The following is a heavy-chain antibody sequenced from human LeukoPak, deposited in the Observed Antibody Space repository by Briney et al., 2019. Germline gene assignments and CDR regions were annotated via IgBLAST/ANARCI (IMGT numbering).Heavy chain of an antibody. CDR2: IYSSGST. D-gene: IGHD3-10*01. CDR3: ARGPRFGELLWHWFDP. V-gene: IGHV4-39*01. J-gene: IGHJ5*02. CDR1: GGSISSRNYY. Sequence: SETLSLTCTVSGGSISSRNYYWGWIRQPPGKGLEWIGNIYSSGSTYYNPSLKSRVTISVDTFKNQFSLKLSSVTAADTAVYSCARGPRFGELLWHWFDPWGQGTLVTVSS.